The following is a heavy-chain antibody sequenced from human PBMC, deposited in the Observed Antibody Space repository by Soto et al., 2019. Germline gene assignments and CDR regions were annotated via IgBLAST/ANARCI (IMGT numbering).Heavy chain of an antibody. CDR3: AKDMALITMVRGVHNY. D-gene: IGHD3-10*01. V-gene: IGHV3-23*01. CDR1: GFTFGSYA. CDR2: ISGSGGST. Sequence: GSLRLSCAASGFTFGSYAMSWVRQAPGKGLEWVSAISGSGGSTYYADSVKGRFTISRDNSKNTLYLQMNSLRAEDTAVYYCAKDMALITMVRGVHNYWGQGTLVTVSS. J-gene: IGHJ4*02.